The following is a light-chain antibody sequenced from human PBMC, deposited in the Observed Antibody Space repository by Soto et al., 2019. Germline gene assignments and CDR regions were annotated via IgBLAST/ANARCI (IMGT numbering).Light chain of an antibody. J-gene: IGLJ2*01. V-gene: IGLV7-43*01. CDR1: AGAVTSVNY. Sequence: QAVVTQEPSLTVSPGGTVTLTCASSAGAVTSVNYPSWFQQKPGQAPRALIYSTNNKHSWTPARFSGSLLGGKAALTLSGVQPEDEAEYFCLLYDGGARVFGGGTKLTVL. CDR2: STN. CDR3: LLYDGGARV.